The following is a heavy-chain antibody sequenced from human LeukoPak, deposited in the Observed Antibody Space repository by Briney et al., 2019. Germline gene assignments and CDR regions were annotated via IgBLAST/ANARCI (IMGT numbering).Heavy chain of an antibody. D-gene: IGHD1-26*01. CDR1: GGSFSGYY. CDR3: ARHQGGGATSFDI. J-gene: IGHJ3*02. V-gene: IGHV4-34*01. Sequence: PSETLSLTCAVYGGSFSGYYWSWIRQPPGKGLEWIGEINHGGGTNYNPSLKSRVTISVDTSKNQFSLKLSSVTAADTAVYYCARHQGGGATSFDIWGQGTMVTVSS. CDR2: INHGGGT.